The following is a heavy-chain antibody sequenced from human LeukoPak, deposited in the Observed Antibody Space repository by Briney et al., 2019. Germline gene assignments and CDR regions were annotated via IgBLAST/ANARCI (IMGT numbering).Heavy chain of an antibody. CDR3: ARRAGQLAVDY. V-gene: IGHV4-34*01. CDR1: GGSFSGYY. CDR2: INHSGST. J-gene: IGHJ4*02. D-gene: IGHD6-6*01. Sequence: SETLSLTCAVYGGSFSGYYWSWIRQPPGKGLEWIGEINHSGSTNYNPSLKSRVTISVDTSKNQFSLKLSSVTAADTAVYYCARRAGQLAVDYWGQGTLVTVSS.